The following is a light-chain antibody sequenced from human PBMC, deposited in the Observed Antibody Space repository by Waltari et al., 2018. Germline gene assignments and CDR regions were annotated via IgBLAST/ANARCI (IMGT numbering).Light chain of an antibody. J-gene: IGKJ2*02. Sequence: VLTQSPGSLSLSPGERAILSCTASQSISSGSLVWYQQKRGQAPRLVIYGAYRRASGSPDRFSGSGSGTDFTLIISRLEPEDSAVYYCQHYDRSPCIFGQGTNIEIK. CDR3: QHYDRSPCI. CDR2: GAY. V-gene: IGKV3-20*01. CDR1: QSISSGS.